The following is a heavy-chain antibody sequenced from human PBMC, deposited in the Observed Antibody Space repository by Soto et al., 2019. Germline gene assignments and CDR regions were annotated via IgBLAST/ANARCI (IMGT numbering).Heavy chain of an antibody. CDR3: ATAEVDY. CDR1: GFTFGNYW. J-gene: IGHJ4*02. Sequence: PGGSLRLSCAASGFTFGNYWMHWVRQAPGKGLEWVSRMNSDGSTTHYADSVNGRFTVSRDNAKNTLYLQMNSLRAEDTAVYYCATAEVDYWGPGTLVTVSS. CDR2: MNSDGSTT. V-gene: IGHV3-74*01.